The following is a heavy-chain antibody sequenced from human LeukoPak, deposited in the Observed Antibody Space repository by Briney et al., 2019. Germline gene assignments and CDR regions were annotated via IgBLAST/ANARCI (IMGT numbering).Heavy chain of an antibody. Sequence: GSSVKVSCKASGGTFSSYAISWVRQAPGQGLEWMGRIIPILGIANYAQKFQGRVTITADKSTSTVYMELSSLRSEDTAVYYCARDYLPYYYYYMDVWGKGTTVTVSS. J-gene: IGHJ6*03. CDR2: IIPILGIA. CDR1: GGTFSSYA. V-gene: IGHV1-69*04. CDR3: ARDYLPYYYYYMDV. D-gene: IGHD2/OR15-2a*01.